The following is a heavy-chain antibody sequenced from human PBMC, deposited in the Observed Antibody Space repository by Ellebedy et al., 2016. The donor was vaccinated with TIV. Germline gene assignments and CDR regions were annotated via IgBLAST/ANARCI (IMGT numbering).Heavy chain of an antibody. CDR2: IISSSSTI. D-gene: IGHD1-26*01. CDR1: GFTFSSYT. Sequence: GESLKISCAASGFTFSSYTMNWVRQAPGKGLEWVSYIISSSSTIYYADSVKGRFTISRDNAKNSLYLQMNSLRAEDTAVYYCARDSGSYGAFDIWGQGTMVTVSS. CDR3: ARDSGSYGAFDI. V-gene: IGHV3-48*04. J-gene: IGHJ3*02.